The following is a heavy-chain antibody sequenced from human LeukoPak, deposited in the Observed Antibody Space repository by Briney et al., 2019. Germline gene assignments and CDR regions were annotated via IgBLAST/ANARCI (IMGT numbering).Heavy chain of an antibody. CDR2: ISGSGGST. CDR1: GFTFSSYA. J-gene: IGHJ4*02. V-gene: IGHV3-23*01. Sequence: GGSLRLSCAASGFTFSSYAMSWVRQALGEGLEWVTAISGSGGSTYYADSVKGRFTISRANSKNTPYLQMNSPSAEYTAVYYCAKDPYSSSWYPDYWGQGTLVTVSS. D-gene: IGHD6-13*01. CDR3: AKDPYSSSWYPDY.